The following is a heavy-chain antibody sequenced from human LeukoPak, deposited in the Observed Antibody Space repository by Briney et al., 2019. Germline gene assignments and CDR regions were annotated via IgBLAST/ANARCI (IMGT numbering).Heavy chain of an antibody. Sequence: SETLPLTCAVYGGSFSGYYWSWIRQPPGKGLEWIGEINHSGSTNYNPSLKSRVTISVDTSKNQFSLKLSSVTAADTAVYYCARGRSIWSGYYGSGGQLRFDPWGQGTLVTVSS. CDR1: GGSFSGYY. D-gene: IGHD3-3*01. CDR2: INHSGST. CDR3: ARGRSIWSGYYGSGGQLRFDP. V-gene: IGHV4-34*01. J-gene: IGHJ5*02.